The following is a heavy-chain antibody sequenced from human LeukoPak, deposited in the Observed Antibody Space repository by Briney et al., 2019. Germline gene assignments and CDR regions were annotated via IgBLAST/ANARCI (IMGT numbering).Heavy chain of an antibody. Sequence: SVKVSCKASGGTFSSYAISWVRQAPGQGLEWMGGIIPIFGTAKYAQKFQGRVTITADESTSTAYMELSSLRSEDTAVYYCARVLRYYDILTGYYTEAHFDYWGQGTLVTVSS. V-gene: IGHV1-69*01. CDR1: GGTFSSYA. CDR3: ARVLRYYDILTGYYTEAHFDY. D-gene: IGHD3-9*01. J-gene: IGHJ4*02. CDR2: IIPIFGTA.